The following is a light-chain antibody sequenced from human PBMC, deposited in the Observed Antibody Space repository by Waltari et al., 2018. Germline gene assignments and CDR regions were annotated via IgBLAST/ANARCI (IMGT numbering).Light chain of an antibody. V-gene: IGLV2-23*02. Sequence: QSALTQPASVSGSPGQSITVSCTGTSSAVGRYNLVSWYQQPPGKAPQLMIYEVSKRPSGVSNRFSGSKSGNTASLTISGLQAEDEADYYCCSYAGSSTLLFGGGTKVTVL. J-gene: IGLJ2*01. CDR3: CSYAGSSTLL. CDR2: EVS. CDR1: SSAVGRYNL.